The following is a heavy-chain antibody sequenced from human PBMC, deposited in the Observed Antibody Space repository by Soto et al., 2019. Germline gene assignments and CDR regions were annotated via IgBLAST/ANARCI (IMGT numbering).Heavy chain of an antibody. CDR1: GSDITTYY. Sequence: SETLSLTCTISGSDITTYYWSWLRQSPGKGLEWIGHIYDTGSTTYNPSLKSRVTISVDTSNEQFSLRLTSVTAADTAVYYCARCPIDHNWFDPWGQGTLVTVS. D-gene: IGHD3-9*01. V-gene: IGHV4-59*01. J-gene: IGHJ5*02. CDR2: IYDTGST. CDR3: ARCPIDHNWFDP.